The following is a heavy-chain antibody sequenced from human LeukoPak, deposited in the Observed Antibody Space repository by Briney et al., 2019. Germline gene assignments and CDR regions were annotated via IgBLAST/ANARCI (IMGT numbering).Heavy chain of an antibody. J-gene: IGHJ4*02. CDR3: ARGVHYYDSSGYYYFDY. CDR2: INHSGST. V-gene: IGHV4-34*01. Sequence: PSETLSLTCTVSGGSINSYYWSWIRQPPGKGLEWIGEINHSGSTNYNPSLKSRVTISVDTSKNQFSLKLSSVTAADTAVYYCARGVHYYDSSGYYYFDYWGQGTLVTVSS. CDR1: GGSINSYY. D-gene: IGHD3-22*01.